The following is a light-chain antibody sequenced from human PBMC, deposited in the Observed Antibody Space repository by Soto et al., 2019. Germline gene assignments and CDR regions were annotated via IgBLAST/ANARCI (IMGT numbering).Light chain of an antibody. V-gene: IGKV3-15*01. CDR2: GVS. J-gene: IGKJ4*01. Sequence: EIVMTQSPVTLSVSPGERATLSCRASQSVRSTYLAWYQQKPGHAPRLLIFGVSNRAAGIPARFSGSGSGTEFTLTISSLQSEDCALYYCQQYGDWPLTFGGGTKVEIK. CDR1: QSVRSTY. CDR3: QQYGDWPLT.